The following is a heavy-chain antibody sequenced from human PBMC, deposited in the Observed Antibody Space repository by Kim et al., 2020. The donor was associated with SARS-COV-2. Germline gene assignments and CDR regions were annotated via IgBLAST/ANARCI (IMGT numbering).Heavy chain of an antibody. Sequence: GGSLRLSCAASGFTFSSYGMHWVRQAPGKGLEWVAVVSNDGSNTYYGDSVKGRFTISRDNSKNTLYLQMNSLRPEDTAVYYCAKGEAKWGLLRAFDIWGRRPMATSS. D-gene: IGHD1-26*01. CDR2: VSNDGSNT. CDR1: GFTFSSYG. V-gene: IGHV3-30*18. CDR3: AKGEAKWGLLRAFDI. J-gene: IGHJ3*02.